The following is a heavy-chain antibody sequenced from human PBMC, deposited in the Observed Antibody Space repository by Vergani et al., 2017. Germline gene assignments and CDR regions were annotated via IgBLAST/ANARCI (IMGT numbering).Heavy chain of an antibody. D-gene: IGHD3-10*01. CDR1: GGSISSGGYY. CDR3: ARGPXLPGAYYYGSGSNNWFDP. V-gene: IGHV4-31*03. CDR2: IYYSGST. Sequence: QVQLQESGPGLVKPSQTLSLTCTVSGGSISSGGYYWSWIRQHPGKGLEWIGYIYYSGSTYYNPSLKSRVTISVDTSKNQFSLKLSSVTAADTAVYYCARGPXLPGAYYYGSGSNNWFDPWGQGTLVTVSS. J-gene: IGHJ5*02.